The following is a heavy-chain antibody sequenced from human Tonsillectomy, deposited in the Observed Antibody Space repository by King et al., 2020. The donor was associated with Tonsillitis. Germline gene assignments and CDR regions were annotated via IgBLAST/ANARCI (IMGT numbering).Heavy chain of an antibody. D-gene: IGHD1-26*01. Sequence: QLQESGPGLVKPSETLSLTCTVSGGSISTSNFYWGWIRQTPGKGLEWIGSIHYSGSTYYNPSLKSRVTISVDASKNQFSLNLTSLTAADTAVFYCAGPTGLLSGDYWGPGTLVTVSP. V-gene: IGHV4-39*01. CDR1: GGSISTSNFY. CDR3: AGPTGLLSGDY. CDR2: IHYSGST. J-gene: IGHJ4*02.